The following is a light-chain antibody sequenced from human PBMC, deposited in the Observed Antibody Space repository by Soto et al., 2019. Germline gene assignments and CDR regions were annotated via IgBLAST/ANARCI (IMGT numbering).Light chain of an antibody. CDR2: GAS. Sequence: EIVMTQSPASLSVSPGDGATLSCRASQSVASNVAWYQQKPGQGPRLLIHGASLRAVGVPARFSGSGSGTDFTLTISSLQSEDFAVYYCQQYHNWPPQYTFGQGTKLQIQ. J-gene: IGKJ2*01. CDR1: QSVASN. V-gene: IGKV3-15*01. CDR3: QQYHNWPPQYT.